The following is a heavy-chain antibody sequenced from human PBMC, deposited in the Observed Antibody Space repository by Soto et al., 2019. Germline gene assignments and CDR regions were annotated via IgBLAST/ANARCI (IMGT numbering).Heavy chain of an antibody. D-gene: IGHD2-15*01. CDR3: ARCSGNSCYSYGVDV. V-gene: IGHV3-48*02. CDR1: GFTLSSCV. CDR2: ISSGGDTI. J-gene: IGHJ6*02. Sequence: GGSLRLSCAASGFTLSSCVMNWVRQAPGKGLEWVSYISSGGDTIYYADSVKGRFTISRDNAKNSLFLQMNSLRDEDTAVYYCARCSGNSCYSYGVDVWGPGTTVAV.